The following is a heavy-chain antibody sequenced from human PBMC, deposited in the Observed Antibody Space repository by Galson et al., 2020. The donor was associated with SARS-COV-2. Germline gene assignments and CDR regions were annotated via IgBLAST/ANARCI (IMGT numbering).Heavy chain of an antibody. V-gene: IGHV4-38-2*01. Sequence: SETLSLTCAVSGYSVSTTNYWGWVRLAPGKGLEWIGSIYPNGRTYYNPSLESRGTTSVDTSRNEFSLTLASVTAADTAFYYCARQGVNMNVLVTVPGWFFDLWGRGTLVTVSS. CDR3: ARQGVNMNVLVTVPGWFFDL. CDR1: GYSVSTTNY. D-gene: IGHD2-8*01. CDR2: IYPNGRT. J-gene: IGHJ2*01.